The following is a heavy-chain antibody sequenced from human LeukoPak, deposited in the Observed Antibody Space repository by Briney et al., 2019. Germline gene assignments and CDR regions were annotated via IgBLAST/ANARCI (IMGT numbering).Heavy chain of an antibody. Sequence: TTSETLSLTCAVYGGSFSGYYWSWIRQPPGKGLEWIGEINHSGSTNYNPSLKSRVTISVDTSKNQFSLKLSSVTAADTAVYYCARHFSRRVDYYYMDVWGKGTTVTISS. CDR3: ARHFSRRVDYYYMDV. D-gene: IGHD2-2*01. J-gene: IGHJ6*03. V-gene: IGHV4-34*01. CDR2: INHSGST. CDR1: GGSFSGYY.